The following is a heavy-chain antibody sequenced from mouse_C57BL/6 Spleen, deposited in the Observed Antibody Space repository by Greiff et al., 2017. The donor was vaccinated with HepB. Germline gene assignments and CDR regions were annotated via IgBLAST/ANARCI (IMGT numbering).Heavy chain of an antibody. CDR2: INPNNGGT. CDR1: GYTFTDYN. J-gene: IGHJ4*01. D-gene: IGHD2-4*01. Sequence: EVQLQESGPELVKPGASVKIPCKASGYTFTDYNMDWVKQSHGKSLEWIGDINPNNGGTIYNQKFKGKATLTVDKSSSTAYMELRSLTSEDTAVYYCARRYYDYVEPYYAMDYWGQGTSVTVSS. CDR3: ARRYYDYVEPYYAMDY. V-gene: IGHV1-18*01.